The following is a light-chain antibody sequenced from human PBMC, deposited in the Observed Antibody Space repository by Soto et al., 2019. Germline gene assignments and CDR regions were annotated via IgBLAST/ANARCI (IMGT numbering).Light chain of an antibody. V-gene: IGLV2-14*01. CDR2: EVN. Sequence: QSVLTQPEYPSGSPGHSRTIPCTGTSRDFCVYNYVYWYQLHPGKAPKLMIYEVNIRTSCVSNRFSGSKSGNTASLSISGLQAEDEADYYCRSHNTIGTLPVFGPGTKVTVL. CDR1: SRDFCVYNY. CDR3: RSHNTIGTLPV. J-gene: IGLJ1*01.